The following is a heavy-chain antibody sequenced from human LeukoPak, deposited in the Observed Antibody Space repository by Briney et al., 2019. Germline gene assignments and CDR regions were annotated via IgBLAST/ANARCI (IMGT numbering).Heavy chain of an antibody. V-gene: IGHV3-7*01. CDR1: GFTISHYW. Sequence: GGSLRLSCVASGFTISHYWMTWVRQAPGKGLEWAANIEKDGGEKTYVDSVKGRFTISRDNAKNSIFLQMNSLRVEDMAIYYCVRDGGTDWYDPWGQGTLVSVSS. CDR2: IEKDGGEK. D-gene: IGHD3-16*01. CDR3: VRDGGTDWYDP. J-gene: IGHJ5*02.